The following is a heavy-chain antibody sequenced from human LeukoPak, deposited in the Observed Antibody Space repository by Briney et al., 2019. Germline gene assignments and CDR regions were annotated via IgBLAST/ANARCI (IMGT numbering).Heavy chain of an antibody. Sequence: PSETLSLTCTVSGGSISSYYWSWIRQPPGKGLEWIGYIYYSGSTNYNPSLKSRVTISVDTSKNQFSLKLSSVTAADTAVYYCARLVSLVIPRYYYYMDVWGKGTTVTISS. V-gene: IGHV4-59*12. CDR2: IYYSGST. J-gene: IGHJ6*03. D-gene: IGHD3-9*01. CDR3: ARLVSLVIPRYYYYMDV. CDR1: GGSISSYY.